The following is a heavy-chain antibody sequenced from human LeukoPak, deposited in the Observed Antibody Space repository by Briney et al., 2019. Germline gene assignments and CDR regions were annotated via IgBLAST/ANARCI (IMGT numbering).Heavy chain of an antibody. D-gene: IGHD5-12*01. J-gene: IGHJ5*02. CDR2: ISADGKRP. Sequence: SGGSLRLSCAASGFTFSAYGMNWVRQAPGKGLEWVSAISADGKRPYDADSVKGRFTISRDNSKNTLYLQMNNLRAEDTAMYYCAKESGSMRPCDLWGQGTLVTVSS. V-gene: IGHV3-23*01. CDR1: GFTFSAYG. CDR3: AKESGSMRPCDL.